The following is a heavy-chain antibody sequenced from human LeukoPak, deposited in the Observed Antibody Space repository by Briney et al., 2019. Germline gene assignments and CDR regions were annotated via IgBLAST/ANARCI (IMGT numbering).Heavy chain of an antibody. Sequence: ETLSLTCTVSGGSISSGDYYWSWIRQPPGKGLEWIGTIYYSGSTYYNPSLKSRVTISVDTSKNQFSLKLSSVTAPDTAVYYCARHEDRNWYFDHWGQGTLVTVSS. D-gene: IGHD1-1*01. CDR3: ARHEDRNWYFDH. CDR2: IYYSGST. J-gene: IGHJ4*02. CDR1: GGSISSGDYY. V-gene: IGHV4-39*01.